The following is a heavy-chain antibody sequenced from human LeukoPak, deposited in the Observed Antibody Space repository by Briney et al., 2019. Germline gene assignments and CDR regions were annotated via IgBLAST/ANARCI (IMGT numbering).Heavy chain of an antibody. CDR3: AKRGVVIRAVIIVGFHKEAYYFDY. Sequence: GGSLRLSCAASGFTFSSYAVSWVRQAPGKGLEWVAGISDRGGSTNYADSVKGRFTISRDNPKNTLYLQMNSLRAEDTAVYFCAKRGVVIRAVIIVGFHKEAYYFDYWGQGALVTVSS. V-gene: IGHV3-23*01. CDR1: GFTFSSYA. J-gene: IGHJ4*02. CDR2: ISDRGGST. D-gene: IGHD3-10*01.